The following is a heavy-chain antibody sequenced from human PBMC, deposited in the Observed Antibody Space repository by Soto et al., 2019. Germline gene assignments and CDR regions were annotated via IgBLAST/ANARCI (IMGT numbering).Heavy chain of an antibody. J-gene: IGHJ4*02. CDR3: AKGNAFGSGTYCDY. Sequence: EVQLVESGGGLVQPGRSLRLSCAASGFTFDDYAMYWVRQAPGKGLEWVSGISWNSGTIGYADSVKGRFTISRDNAKNALYLQMNSLRVEDTALYYCAKGNAFGSGTYCDYWGQGTLVTVSS. CDR1: GFTFDDYA. D-gene: IGHD3-10*01. V-gene: IGHV3-9*01. CDR2: ISWNSGTI.